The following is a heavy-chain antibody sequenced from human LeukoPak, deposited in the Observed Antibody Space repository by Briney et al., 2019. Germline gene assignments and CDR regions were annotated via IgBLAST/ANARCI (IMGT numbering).Heavy chain of an antibody. J-gene: IGHJ4*02. CDR2: IDTDGSST. CDR1: GFTFSSYW. Sequence: GGSLRLSCAASGFTFSSYWMHWVRQTPEKGLVWVSRIDTDGSSTIYADSVKGRFTISRDNAKNTLFLQMNSLRAEDTAVYYCTRDTFGFHDYWGQGTLVTVSS. V-gene: IGHV3-74*01. CDR3: TRDTFGFHDY. D-gene: IGHD3-10*01.